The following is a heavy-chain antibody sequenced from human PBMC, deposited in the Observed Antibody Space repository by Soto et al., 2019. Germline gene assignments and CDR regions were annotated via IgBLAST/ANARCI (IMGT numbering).Heavy chain of an antibody. V-gene: IGHV4-39*01. CDR1: GGSISSDSYY. CDR3: ASSPLLWFGELLSANWFDP. CDR2: ISYSGST. J-gene: IGHJ5*02. D-gene: IGHD3-10*01. Sequence: SETLSLTCTVSGGSISSDSYYWGWIRQSPEKGLEWIASISYSGSTYYNPTLKSRLIISVDTSKSQFSLKLSSVTAADTAVYYCASSPLLWFGELLSANWFDPWGQGTLVTVSS.